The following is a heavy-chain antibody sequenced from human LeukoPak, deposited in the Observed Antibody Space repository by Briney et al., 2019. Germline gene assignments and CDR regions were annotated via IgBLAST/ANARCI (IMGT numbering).Heavy chain of an antibody. Sequence: GGSLRLSCAASGFTFSSYGMHWVRQAPGKGLEWVALISYDGSDKGYADSVKGRFTISRDNAKNTLYLQMNSLRAEDTAVYYCARVDCSGGSCYSGPDDYWGQGTLVTVSS. J-gene: IGHJ4*02. V-gene: IGHV3-30*03. CDR1: GFTFSSYG. CDR2: ISYDGSDK. D-gene: IGHD2-15*01. CDR3: ARVDCSGGSCYSGPDDY.